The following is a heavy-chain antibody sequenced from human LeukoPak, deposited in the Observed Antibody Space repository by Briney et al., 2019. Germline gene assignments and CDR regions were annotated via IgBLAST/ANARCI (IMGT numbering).Heavy chain of an antibody. CDR2: INPSGGST. CDR1: GYTFTSYY. CDR3: ARELRYTYGSYYFDY. Sequence: ASVKVSCKASGYTFTSYYMHWVRQAPGQGLEWMGIINPSGGSTSYAQKFQGRVTMTRDMSTSTVYMELSSLRSEDTAVYYCARELRYTYGSYYFDYWGQGTLVTVSS. J-gene: IGHJ4*02. V-gene: IGHV1-46*01. D-gene: IGHD5-18*01.